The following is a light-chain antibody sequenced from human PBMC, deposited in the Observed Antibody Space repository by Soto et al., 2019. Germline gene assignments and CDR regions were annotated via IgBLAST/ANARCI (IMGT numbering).Light chain of an antibody. CDR1: QSVSSN. CDR3: QQYNNWPKT. V-gene: IGKV3-15*01. Sequence: EIVMTQSPATLSVSTGESATISCRASQSVSSNLAWYKQKPGQAPRLLIYGASTRATGIPARFSGSGSGTEFPLTISSLQSEDFAIYYCQQYNNWPKTFGQGTKVEIK. J-gene: IGKJ1*01. CDR2: GAS.